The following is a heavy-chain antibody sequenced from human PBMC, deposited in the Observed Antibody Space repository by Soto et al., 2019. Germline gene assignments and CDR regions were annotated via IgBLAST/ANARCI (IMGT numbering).Heavy chain of an antibody. V-gene: IGHV3-23*01. D-gene: IGHD2-15*01. CDR2: ISGSSDNT. CDR3: AKDRKGSYCSGGTCYSFDY. J-gene: IGHJ4*02. Sequence: EVQLLESGGGLVQPGGSLRLSCAASGFTISTYVMSWVRQAPGKGLEWVSAISGSSDNTYYADSARGRFTISRDPSKSTLYLHMNSLRAEDTAVYYCAKDRKGSYCSGGTCYSFDYWGQGTLVTVSS. CDR1: GFTISTYV.